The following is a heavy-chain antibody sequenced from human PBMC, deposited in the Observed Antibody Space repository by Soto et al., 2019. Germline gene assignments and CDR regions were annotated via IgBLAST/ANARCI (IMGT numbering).Heavy chain of an antibody. J-gene: IGHJ4*02. CDR1: GFTFNSLS. CDR2: VSFDGKVT. CDR3: AREPYGDSQYFDY. D-gene: IGHD2-21*02. Sequence: QVQLVESGGGMAQAGTSLRLSCTGSGFTFNSLSLHWVRQGPDKSLEWVAVVSFDGKVTYYADSVKGRFTVSRDISKNTFYLQANSLRPEDTAVYYCAREPYGDSQYFDYWGQGTPVTVSS. V-gene: IGHV3-30*04.